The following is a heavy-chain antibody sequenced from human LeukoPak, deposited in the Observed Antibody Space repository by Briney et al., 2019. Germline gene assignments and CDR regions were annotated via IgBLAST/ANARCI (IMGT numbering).Heavy chain of an antibody. CDR3: AKDKGNVVVTGDAFDI. Sequence: GGSLRLFCAASGFTFSSYCMSWVRLAPGKGLEWVSVIIGSGGSTYYADSVKGRFTISRDNSKNTLYLQMNSLRAEDTAVYYCAKDKGNVVVTGDAFDIWGQGTMVTVSS. CDR1: GFTFSSYC. D-gene: IGHD2-21*02. J-gene: IGHJ3*02. V-gene: IGHV3-23*01. CDR2: IIGSGGST.